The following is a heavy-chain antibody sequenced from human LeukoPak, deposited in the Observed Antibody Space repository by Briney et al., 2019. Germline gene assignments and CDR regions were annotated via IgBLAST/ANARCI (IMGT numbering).Heavy chain of an antibody. J-gene: IGHJ4*02. V-gene: IGHV1-24*01. CDR1: GYTLTELS. CDR3: ATFRYSSGWFDY. CDR2: FDPEDGET. Sequence: ASVKVSCKVSGYTLTELSMHWVRQAPGKGLEWMGSFDPEDGETIYAQKFQGRVTMTEDTSTDTAYMELSSLRSEDTAVYYCATFRYSSGWFDYWGQGTLVTVSS. D-gene: IGHD6-19*01.